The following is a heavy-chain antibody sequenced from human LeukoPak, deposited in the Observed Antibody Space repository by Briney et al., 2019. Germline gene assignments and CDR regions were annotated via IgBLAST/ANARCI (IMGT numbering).Heavy chain of an antibody. J-gene: IGHJ4*02. CDR3: ARLMYSSGVFDY. Sequence: GGSLRLSCAASGFTFSDYYMSWIRQAPGKGLEWVSYISSSSSYTNYADSVKGRFTISRDNAKNSLYLQMNSLRAEDTAVYYCARLMYSSGVFDYWGQGTLVTVSS. CDR2: ISSSSSYT. D-gene: IGHD6-19*01. V-gene: IGHV3-11*06. CDR1: GFTFSDYY.